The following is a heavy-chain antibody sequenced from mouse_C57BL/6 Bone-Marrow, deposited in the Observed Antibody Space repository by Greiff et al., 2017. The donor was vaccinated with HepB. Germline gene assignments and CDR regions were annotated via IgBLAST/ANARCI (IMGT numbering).Heavy chain of an antibody. J-gene: IGHJ3*01. CDR1: GYAFSSYW. CDR2: IYPGDGDT. Sequence: VQVVESGPELVKPGASVKISCKASGYAFSSYWMNWVKQRPGKGLEWIGRIYPGDGDTNYNGKFKGKATLTADKSSSTAYMQLSSLSSEDSAVYFCARSYYYGSSYSWFAYWGQGTLVTVSA. CDR3: ARSYYYGSSYSWFAY. D-gene: IGHD1-1*01. V-gene: IGHV1-82*01.